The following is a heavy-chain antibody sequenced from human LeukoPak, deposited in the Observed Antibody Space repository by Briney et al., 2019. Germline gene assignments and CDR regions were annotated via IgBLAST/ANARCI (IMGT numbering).Heavy chain of an antibody. V-gene: IGHV3-30-3*01. Sequence: GGSLRLSCAASGFTFSSYGMHWVRQAPGKGLEWVAVISSDGSNKYYADSAKGRFTISRDNSKNTLYLQMNSLRAEDTAVYYCARRGNCSSTSCLNWFDPWGQGTLVTVSA. CDR3: ARRGNCSSTSCLNWFDP. D-gene: IGHD2-2*01. J-gene: IGHJ5*02. CDR2: ISSDGSNK. CDR1: GFTFSSYG.